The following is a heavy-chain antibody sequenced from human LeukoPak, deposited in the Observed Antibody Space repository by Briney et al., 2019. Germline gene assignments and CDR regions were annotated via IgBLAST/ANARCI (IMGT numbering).Heavy chain of an antibody. V-gene: IGHV4-34*01. CDR2: INHSGST. Sequence: SETLSLTCTVYGGSFSGYYWGWIRQPPGKGLEWIGEINHSGSTNYNPSLKSRVTISVDTSKNQFSLKLSSVTAADTAVHYCARLNVRSRTGDDAFDIWGQGTMVTVSS. J-gene: IGHJ3*02. CDR1: GGSFSGYY. D-gene: IGHD7-27*01. CDR3: ARLNVRSRTGDDAFDI.